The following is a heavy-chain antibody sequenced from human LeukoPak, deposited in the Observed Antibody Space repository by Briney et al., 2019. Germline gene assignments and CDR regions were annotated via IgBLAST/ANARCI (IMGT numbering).Heavy chain of an antibody. CDR2: LYSGGST. CDR1: GFTVSSNY. V-gene: IGHV3-53*01. D-gene: IGHD3-10*01. J-gene: IGHJ5*02. Sequence: GGSLRLSCAASGFTVSSNYRSWVRQAPGKGLEWVSSLYSGGSTYYADSVKGRFTISRDNSKNTLYLQMNSLRAEDTAVYYCAKGLLWFGELGPYYWFDPWGQGTLVTVSS. CDR3: AKGLLWFGELGPYYWFDP.